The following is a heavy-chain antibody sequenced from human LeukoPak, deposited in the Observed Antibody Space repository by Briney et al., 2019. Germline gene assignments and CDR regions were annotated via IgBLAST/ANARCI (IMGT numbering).Heavy chain of an antibody. Sequence: GASVKVSCKVSRYTLTELSMHWVRQAPGQGLEWMGGFDPEDGETIYAQKFQGRVTMSEDTSTDTAYMELSSLRSEDTAVYYCATSGSKPFDYWGQGTLVTVSS. CDR1: RYTLTELS. J-gene: IGHJ4*02. CDR3: ATSGSKPFDY. V-gene: IGHV1-24*01. D-gene: IGHD1-26*01. CDR2: FDPEDGET.